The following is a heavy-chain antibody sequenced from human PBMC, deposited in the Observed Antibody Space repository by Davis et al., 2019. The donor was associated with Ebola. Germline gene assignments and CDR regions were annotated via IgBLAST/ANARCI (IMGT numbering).Heavy chain of an antibody. CDR1: GFTFDDYA. D-gene: IGHD3-3*01. CDR3: AKDNGVGAFWSGYSNA. V-gene: IGHV3-43D*03. J-gene: IGHJ5*02. CDR2: INWDGGST. Sequence: PGGSLRLSCAASGFTFDDYAMHWVRQAPGKGLEWISLINWDGGSTYYADSVKGRFTISRDNSKNSLHLQMNSLRAEDTALYYCAKDNGVGAFWSGYSNAWGQGTLVIVSS.